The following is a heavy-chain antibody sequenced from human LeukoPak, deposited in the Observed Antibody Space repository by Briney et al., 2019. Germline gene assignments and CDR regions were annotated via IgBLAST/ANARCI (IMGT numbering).Heavy chain of an antibody. Sequence: PGGSLRHPCGASGFTFRSYGILWVRQAPGKGLEWVAFIRFDGSNEYYADSVKGRFTISRDNSKNTLFVQMNSLRAEDTAVYYCAKDRVAAACSLRTVDDWGKGTTVTVSS. J-gene: IGHJ6*04. CDR2: IRFDGSNE. CDR3: AKDRVAAACSLRTVDD. CDR1: GFTFRSYG. D-gene: IGHD6-13*01. V-gene: IGHV3-30*02.